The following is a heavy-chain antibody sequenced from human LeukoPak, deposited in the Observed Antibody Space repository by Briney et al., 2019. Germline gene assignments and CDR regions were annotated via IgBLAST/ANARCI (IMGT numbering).Heavy chain of an antibody. V-gene: IGHV1-69*06. Sequence: SVKVSCKASGGTFSSYAISWVRQAPGQGLEWMGRIIPMFDTANYAQKFQGRVTITADKSTSTAYMELSSPRSEDTAVYYCAVRNCSSTTCSGPLDYWGQGTLVTVSS. D-gene: IGHD2-2*01. CDR2: IIPMFDTA. CDR1: GGTFSSYA. CDR3: AVRNCSSTTCSGPLDY. J-gene: IGHJ4*02.